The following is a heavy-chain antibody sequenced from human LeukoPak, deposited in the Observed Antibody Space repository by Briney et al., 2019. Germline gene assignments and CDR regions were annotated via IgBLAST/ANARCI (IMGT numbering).Heavy chain of an antibody. D-gene: IGHD7-27*01. CDR2: ISSSGNTV. CDR3: VREALGTWYMDV. Sequence: PGRSLRLSCAASGLTFSNYEINWVRQAPGKGLEWISYISSSGNTVHYADSVKGRFTISRDNAKNSLYLQMNSLRTEDMAVYYCVREALGTWYMDVWGRGTTVTVSS. V-gene: IGHV3-48*03. J-gene: IGHJ6*03. CDR1: GLTFSNYE.